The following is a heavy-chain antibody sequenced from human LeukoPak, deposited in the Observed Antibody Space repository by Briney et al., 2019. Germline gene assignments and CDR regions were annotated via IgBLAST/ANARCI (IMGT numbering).Heavy chain of an antibody. D-gene: IGHD3-10*01. Sequence: PGGSLRLSCVVSGFTFSDAWMTWVRQAPGKGLEWVSYISSSGSTIYYADSVKGRFTISRDNAKNSLYLQMNSLRAEDKAVYYCARDGVGRPFDHWGQGTLVTVSS. CDR3: ARDGVGRPFDH. CDR2: ISSSGSTI. J-gene: IGHJ5*02. V-gene: IGHV3-11*04. CDR1: GFTFSDAW.